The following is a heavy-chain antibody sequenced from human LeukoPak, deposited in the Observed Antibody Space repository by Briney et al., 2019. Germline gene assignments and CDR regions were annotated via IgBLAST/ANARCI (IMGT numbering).Heavy chain of an antibody. CDR2: IYTSGST. D-gene: IGHD2-2*01. CDR3: ARGAYCSSTSCYVGRFDP. J-gene: IGHJ5*02. CDR1: GGSISNFY. V-gene: IGHV4-4*07. Sequence: KPSETLSLTCTVSGGSISNFYWTWIRQPAGKGLEWIGRIYTSGSTNYNPSLKGRVTMSVDTSKNQFSLKLSSVTAADTAVYYCARGAYCSSTSCYVGRFDPWGQGTLVTVSS.